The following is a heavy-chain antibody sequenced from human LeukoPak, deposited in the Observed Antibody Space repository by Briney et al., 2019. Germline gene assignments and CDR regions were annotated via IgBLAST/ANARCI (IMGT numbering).Heavy chain of an antibody. CDR2: MNPNSGHT. CDR3: ARPGRQWEPYFFAY. D-gene: IGHD1-26*01. Sequence: ASVKVSCKASGYTFTNYDINWVRQATGQGLEWMGWMNPNSGHTGYAQKFQGRVTMTSNTSISTAYMELSGLRSEGTAVYYCARPGRQWEPYFFAYWGQGTLVAVSS. CDR1: GYTFTNYD. J-gene: IGHJ4*02. V-gene: IGHV1-8*01.